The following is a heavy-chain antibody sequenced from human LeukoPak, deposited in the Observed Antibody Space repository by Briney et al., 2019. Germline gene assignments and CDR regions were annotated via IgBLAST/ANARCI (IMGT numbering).Heavy chain of an antibody. V-gene: IGHV1-2*02. CDR3: ARDIVVVPALTGGMDV. CDR1: GYTLTGYY. CDR2: INPNSGGT. Sequence: ASVKVSCKASGYTLTGYYMHWVRQAPGQGLEWMGWINPNSGGTNYAQKFQGRVTMTRDTSISTAYMELSRLRSDDTAVYYCARDIVVVPALTGGMDVWGQGTTVTVSS. D-gene: IGHD2-2*01. J-gene: IGHJ6*02.